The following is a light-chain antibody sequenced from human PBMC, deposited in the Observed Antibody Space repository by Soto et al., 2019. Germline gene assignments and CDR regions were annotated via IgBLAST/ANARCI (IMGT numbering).Light chain of an antibody. Sequence: PGEGATLSCRASQRISSYLAWYQQKPGQAPRLLIYDASSRATGIPARFSGSGSGTDFTLTISSLEPEDFAVYYCQQRSDWPPWTFGQGTKVEIK. J-gene: IGKJ1*01. CDR1: QRISSY. CDR3: QQRSDWPPWT. CDR2: DAS. V-gene: IGKV3-11*01.